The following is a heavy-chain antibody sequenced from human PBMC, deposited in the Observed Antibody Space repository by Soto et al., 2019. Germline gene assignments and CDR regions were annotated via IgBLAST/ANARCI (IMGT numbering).Heavy chain of an antibody. V-gene: IGHV5-10-1*01. J-gene: IGHJ6*02. D-gene: IGHD2-15*01. CDR1: GYSFTSYW. Sequence: ESLKISCKGSGYSFTSYWISWVRQMPGKGLEWMGRIDPSDSYTNYSPSFQGHVTISADKSISTAYLQWSSLKASDTAMYYCAREMGYCSGGSCYADSYYYCMDVWGQGTTVSAP. CDR3: AREMGYCSGGSCYADSYYYCMDV. CDR2: IDPSDSYT.